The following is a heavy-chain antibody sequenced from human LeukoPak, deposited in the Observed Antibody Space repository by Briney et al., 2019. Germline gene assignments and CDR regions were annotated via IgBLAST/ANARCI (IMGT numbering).Heavy chain of an antibody. CDR1: GFTFSDYY. CDR3: AKDQDGYNPLFDY. D-gene: IGHD5-24*01. J-gene: IGHJ4*02. CDR2: ISSSGTFI. V-gene: IGHV3-11*01. Sequence: GGSLRLSCAAPGFTFSDYYMSWIRQAPGKGLEWVSYISSSGTFIYYADSVKGRFTISRDNSKNTLYLQMNSLRAEDTAVYYCAKDQDGYNPLFDYWGQGTLVTVSS.